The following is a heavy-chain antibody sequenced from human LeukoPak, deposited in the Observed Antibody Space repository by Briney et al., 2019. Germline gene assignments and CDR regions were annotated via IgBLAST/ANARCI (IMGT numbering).Heavy chain of an antibody. CDR2: ISYDGSNT. CDR1: GFTLSSFA. J-gene: IGHJ4*02. D-gene: IGHD2-2*02. CDR3: ARGPPFVVPAAIRGRAFDY. V-gene: IGHV3-30-3*01. Sequence: PGGFLRLSCAASGFTLSSFALNWVRQAPGKGPEWVSVISYDGSNTYYADSVKGRFIISRDNSKNTLYLQMNSLRAEDTAVYYCARGPPFVVPAAIRGRAFDYWGQGTLVTVSS.